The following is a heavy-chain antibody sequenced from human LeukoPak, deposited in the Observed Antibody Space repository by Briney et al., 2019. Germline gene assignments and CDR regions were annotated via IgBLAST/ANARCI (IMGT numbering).Heavy chain of an antibody. Sequence: GRSLRLSCAASGFTFSSYGMHWVRQAPGKGLEWVAVIWYDGSNKYYADSVKGRFTISRDNSKNTLYLQMNSLRAEDTAVYYCARAGGPCSGSYYVCSDYWGQGTLVTVSS. CDR2: IWYDGSNK. CDR3: ARAGGPCSGSYYVCSDY. D-gene: IGHD1-26*01. V-gene: IGHV3-33*01. J-gene: IGHJ4*02. CDR1: GFTFSSYG.